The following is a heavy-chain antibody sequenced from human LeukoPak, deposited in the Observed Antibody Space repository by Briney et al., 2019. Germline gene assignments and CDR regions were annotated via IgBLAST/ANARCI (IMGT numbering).Heavy chain of an antibody. Sequence: GESLKISCKGSGYSFTSYWIGWVRQMPGKGLEWMGIIYPGDSDTIYSPSFQGQVTISADKSINTAYLQWSSLKASDTAMYFCATSESQTKFDYWGQGTQVIVSS. V-gene: IGHV5-51*01. CDR3: ATSESQTKFDY. CDR2: IYPGDSDT. J-gene: IGHJ4*02. CDR1: GYSFTSYW. D-gene: IGHD1/OR15-1a*01.